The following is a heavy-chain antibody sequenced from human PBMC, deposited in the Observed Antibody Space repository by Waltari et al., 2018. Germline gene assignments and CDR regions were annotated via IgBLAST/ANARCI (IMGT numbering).Heavy chain of an antibody. D-gene: IGHD3-3*01. Sequence: EIELVESGGGLSPSGGSLKLSCAASGFSVSSSFMTWVRRAPGKGLECVVILYSAGATYYSQSVRGRFLIARDNSKNILYLQMDDLTAEDTAVYYCAKDVVGYTWDEGVDTIDVWGQGAEVVVSS. CDR2: LYSAGAT. V-gene: IGHV3-53*01. J-gene: IGHJ3*01. CDR1: GFSVSSSF. CDR3: AKDVVGYTWDEGVDTIDV.